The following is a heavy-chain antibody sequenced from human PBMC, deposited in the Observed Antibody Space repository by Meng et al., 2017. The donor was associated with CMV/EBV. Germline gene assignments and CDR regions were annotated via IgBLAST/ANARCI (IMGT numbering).Heavy chain of an antibody. CDR3: ARESMVRGED. V-gene: IGHV4-34*01. D-gene: IGHD3-10*01. CDR2: INHSGST. CDR1: GGSFSGYY. J-gene: IGHJ4*02. Sequence: QVQLQHWGVGLFNPSETLALTCAVNGGSFSGYYWSWIRQPPGKGLEWIGEINHSGSTNYNPSLKSRITISVDTSKNQFSLKLSSVTAADTAVYYCARESMVRGEDWGQGTLVTVSS.